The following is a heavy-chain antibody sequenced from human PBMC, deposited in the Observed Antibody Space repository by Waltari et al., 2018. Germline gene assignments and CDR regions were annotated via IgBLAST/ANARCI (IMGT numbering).Heavy chain of an antibody. CDR3: TKNAAYNLDY. Sequence: QVHLQESGPGLVKPSGTLSLTCDVSGLPMSPTWWRWVRQAPGKGLEWIGEVFHNGVTNYNPSLRGRVTISVDTSKNQFSLQMSYVTAADTAVYFCTKNAAYNLDYWGQGTLVTVSS. J-gene: IGHJ4*02. CDR1: GLPMSPTW. CDR2: VFHNGVT. D-gene: IGHD2-15*01. V-gene: IGHV4-4*02.